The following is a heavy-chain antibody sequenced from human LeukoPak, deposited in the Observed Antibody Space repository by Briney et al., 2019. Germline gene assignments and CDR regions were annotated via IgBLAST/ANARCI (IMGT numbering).Heavy chain of an antibody. Sequence: TLSLTCTVSGGSISSGGYYWSWIRPHPGKGLEWIGYIYYSGSTYYNPSLKSRVTISVDTSKNQFSLKLSSVTAADTAVYYCARSYGSGSYYNPNWFDPWGQGTLVTVSS. V-gene: IGHV4-31*03. J-gene: IGHJ5*02. CDR1: GGSISSGGYY. D-gene: IGHD3-10*01. CDR2: IYYSGST. CDR3: ARSYGSGSYYNPNWFDP.